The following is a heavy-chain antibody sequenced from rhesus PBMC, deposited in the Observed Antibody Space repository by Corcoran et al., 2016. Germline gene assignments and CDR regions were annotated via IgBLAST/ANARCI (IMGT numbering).Heavy chain of an antibody. CDR1: GFTFGSYA. D-gene: IGHD6-13*01. J-gene: IGHJ4*01. CDR2: IIPLVGIT. CDR3: ARTHVGVAAGHFDY. V-gene: IGHV1-198*02. Sequence: QVQLVQSGAEVKKPGASVKVSCKASGFTFGSYAISWVRQAPGQGLEWMGVIIPLVGITNDAEKFQGRVTITADTSTSRAYMELSSLRSEDTAVYYCARTHVGVAAGHFDYWGQGVLVTVSS.